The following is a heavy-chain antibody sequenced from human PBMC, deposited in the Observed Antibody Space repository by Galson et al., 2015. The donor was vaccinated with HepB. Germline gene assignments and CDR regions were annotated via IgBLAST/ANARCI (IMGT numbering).Heavy chain of an antibody. CDR2: ISAYNGNT. CDR3: ARPYDSSGYGSEPGAFDI. Sequence: QSGAEVKKPGASVKVSCKASGYTFTSYGISWVRQAPGQGLEWMGWISAYNGNTNYAQKLQGRVTMTTDTSTSTAYMELRSLRSDDTAVYYCARPYDSSGYGSEPGAFDIWGQGTMVTVSS. D-gene: IGHD3-22*01. CDR1: GYTFTSYG. J-gene: IGHJ3*02. V-gene: IGHV1-18*01.